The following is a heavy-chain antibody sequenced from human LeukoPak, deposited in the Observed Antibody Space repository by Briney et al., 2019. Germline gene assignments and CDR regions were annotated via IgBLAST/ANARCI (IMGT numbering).Heavy chain of an antibody. D-gene: IGHD3-22*01. CDR1: GYTFTSYG. J-gene: IGHJ6*02. V-gene: IGHV1-18*01. CDR2: ISAYNGNT. CDR3: ARDQGDYYDSSGYPYGMDV. Sequence: GASVKVSCKASGYTFTSYGISWVRQAPGQGLEWMGWISAYNGNTNYAQKLQGRVTMTTDTSTSTAYMELRSLGSDDTAVYYCARDQGDYYDSSGYPYGMDVWGQGTTVTVSS.